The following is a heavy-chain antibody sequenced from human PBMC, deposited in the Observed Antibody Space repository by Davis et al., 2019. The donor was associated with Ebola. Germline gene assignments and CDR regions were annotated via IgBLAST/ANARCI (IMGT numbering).Heavy chain of an antibody. CDR2: IIGSGGST. CDR3: AKTLSGSYYNAVAYYYYGMDV. J-gene: IGHJ6*02. Sequence: PGGSLRLSCAASGFTFSSYAMSWVRQAPGKGLEWVSAIIGSGGSTYYADSGKGRFTISRDNSKNTLYLQMNSLRAEDTAVYYCAKTLSGSYYNAVAYYYYGMDVWGQGTTVTVSS. V-gene: IGHV3-23*01. CDR1: GFTFSSYA. D-gene: IGHD3-10*01.